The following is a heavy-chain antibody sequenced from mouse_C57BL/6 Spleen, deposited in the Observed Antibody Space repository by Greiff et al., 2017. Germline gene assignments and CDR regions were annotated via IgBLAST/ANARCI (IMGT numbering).Heavy chain of an antibody. J-gene: IGHJ4*01. CDR3: ARKGITRDYYAMDY. D-gene: IGHD1-1*01. Sequence: VQLQQSGPGLVQPSQSLSITCTVSGFSLTSYGVHWVRQSPGKGLEWLGVIWSGGSTDYNAAFISRLSISKDNSKSQVFFKMNSRQADDTAIYYCARKGITRDYYAMDYWGQGTSVTVSS. V-gene: IGHV2-2*01. CDR1: GFSLTSYG. CDR2: IWSGGST.